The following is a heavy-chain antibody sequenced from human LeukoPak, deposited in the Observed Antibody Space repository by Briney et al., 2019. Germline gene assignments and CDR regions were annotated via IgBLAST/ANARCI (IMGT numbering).Heavy chain of an antibody. Sequence: ASVKVSCKASGYTLRDYYIYWVRQAPGQGLEWLGWLNPHSGGTNYAQKFQGRVTLTSDTSISTAYTELSPLTSDDTAIYYCARGLRIINGLDVWGQGTTVIVSS. CDR2: LNPHSGGT. J-gene: IGHJ6*02. V-gene: IGHV1-2*02. D-gene: IGHD2-15*01. CDR1: GYTLRDYY. CDR3: ARGLRIINGLDV.